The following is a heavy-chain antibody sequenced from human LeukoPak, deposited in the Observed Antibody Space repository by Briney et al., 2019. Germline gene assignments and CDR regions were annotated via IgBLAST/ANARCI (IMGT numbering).Heavy chain of an antibody. CDR1: GFTFSSYS. CDR2: ISSSSSTI. Sequence: GGSLRLSCAASGFTFSSYSMNWVRQAPGKGLEWVSNISSSSSTIYYADSVKGRFTISRDNAKNSLYLQMNSLRAEDTAVYYCARDRYCSSTSCFPFDYWGQGTLVTVSS. J-gene: IGHJ4*02. V-gene: IGHV3-48*01. CDR3: ARDRYCSSTSCFPFDY. D-gene: IGHD2-2*01.